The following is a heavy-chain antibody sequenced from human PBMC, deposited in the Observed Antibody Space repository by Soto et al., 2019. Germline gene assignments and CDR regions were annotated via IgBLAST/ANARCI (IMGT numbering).Heavy chain of an antibody. D-gene: IGHD3-22*01. V-gene: IGHV3-9*01. Sequence: PGGSLRLSCAASGFTFDGYAMHWVRQAPGKGLEWVSGISWNSGSIGYADSVKGRFTISRDNAKNSLYLQMNSLRAEDTALYYCAKASYYYDSSGYYVGYAFDIWGQGTMVTVSS. J-gene: IGHJ3*02. CDR2: ISWNSGSI. CDR1: GFTFDGYA. CDR3: AKASYYYDSSGYYVGYAFDI.